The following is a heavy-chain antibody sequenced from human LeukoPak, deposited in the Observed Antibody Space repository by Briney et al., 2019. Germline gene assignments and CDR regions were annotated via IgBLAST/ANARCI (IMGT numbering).Heavy chain of an antibody. Sequence: PGGSLRLSCAASGFTFSNYAMHWVRQAPGKGLEWLAVISFDGNNEYYADSVKGRFTISRDNSKNTLYLQMNSLRAEDTAVYYCARVVDTHFDYWGQGTLVTVSS. D-gene: IGHD5-18*01. J-gene: IGHJ4*02. CDR3: ARVVDTHFDY. CDR2: ISFDGNNE. CDR1: GFTFSNYA. V-gene: IGHV3-30-3*01.